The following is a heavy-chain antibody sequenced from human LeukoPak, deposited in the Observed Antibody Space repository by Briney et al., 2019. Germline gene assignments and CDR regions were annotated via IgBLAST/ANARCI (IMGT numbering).Heavy chain of an antibody. J-gene: IGHJ4*02. V-gene: IGHV4-34*01. Sequence: PSETLSLTCAVYGGSFSGYYWSWIRQPPGKGLEWIGEINHSGSTNYNPSLKSRVTISVDTSKNQFSLQLSSLTAADTAVYYCAGYYYDSSRYYTFEYWGQGTLVTVSS. D-gene: IGHD3-22*01. CDR3: AGYYYDSSRYYTFEY. CDR1: GGSFSGYY. CDR2: INHSGST.